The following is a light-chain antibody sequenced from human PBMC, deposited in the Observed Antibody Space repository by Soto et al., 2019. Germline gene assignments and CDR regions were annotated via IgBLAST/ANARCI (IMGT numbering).Light chain of an antibody. V-gene: IGKV1-5*01. J-gene: IGKJ5*01. CDR3: QQYHRSSIT. CDR2: DAS. CDR1: QSLNND. Sequence: IQMTQSPSTLSASVGDRVTITCRASQSLNNDLAWYQQKPGKAPNLLIYDASTLERGVPSRFSGTGSGTEFTLAINSLQPDDFATYYCQQYHRSSITFGQGTRLE.